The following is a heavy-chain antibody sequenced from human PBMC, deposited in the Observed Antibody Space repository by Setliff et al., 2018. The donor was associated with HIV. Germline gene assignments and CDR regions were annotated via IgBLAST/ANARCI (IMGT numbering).Heavy chain of an antibody. CDR1: GASISSGSHF. V-gene: IGHV4-61*09. CDR2: IFTSGST. J-gene: IGHJ3*02. Sequence: SETLSLTCTVSGASISSGSHFWTWIRQPAGEGLEWIGHIFTSGSTTYNPSLKSRVSISLDTSKNQFSLKLISVTDADTAIYYCARHPYVKDAFDIWGQGTMVTVSS. D-gene: IGHD2-21*01. CDR3: ARHPYVKDAFDI.